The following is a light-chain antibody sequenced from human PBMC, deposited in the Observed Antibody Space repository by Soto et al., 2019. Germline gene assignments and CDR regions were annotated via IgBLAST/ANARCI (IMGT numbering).Light chain of an antibody. CDR1: HGISNY. Sequence: DIQMTQSPSSLSASIGDRVTITCRASHGISNYLAWYQQKPGKVPKLLIYAASTLQSGVPSRFSGSGSGTDFTLTISSLQPEDVATYYCQKYNSAPHTFGQGTNLEIK. CDR2: AAS. CDR3: QKYNSAPHT. V-gene: IGKV1-27*01. J-gene: IGKJ2*01.